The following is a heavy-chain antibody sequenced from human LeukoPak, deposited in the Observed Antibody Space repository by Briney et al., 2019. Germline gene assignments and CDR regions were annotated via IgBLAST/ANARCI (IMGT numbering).Heavy chain of an antibody. CDR3: ASLVLLFFGESVAAGHVDMDV. V-gene: IGHV3-21*01. Sequence: PGGSLRLSCAASGFTFSTYNMNWVRQAPGKGLEWVSSITSSSSYTFYADSVKGRFTISRDNAKNSLYLQMNSLRAEDTAIYYCASLVLLFFGESVAAGHVDMDVWGKGTTVTVSS. D-gene: IGHD3-10*01. CDR1: GFTFSTYN. CDR2: ITSSSSYT. J-gene: IGHJ6*03.